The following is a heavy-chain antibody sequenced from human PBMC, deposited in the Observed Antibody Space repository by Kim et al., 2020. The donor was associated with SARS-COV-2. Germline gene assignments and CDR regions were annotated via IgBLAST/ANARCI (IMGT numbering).Heavy chain of an antibody. J-gene: IGHJ3*02. CDR1: GFTFSSYA. Sequence: GGSLRLSCAASGFTFSSYAMSWVRQAPGKGLDWVSVVYSDGSSTYYADSVKGRFTISRDNSKNTLYLQMNSLRAEDTAVYYCAKDNYDSSVYYLWGGAFDIWGQGTMVTVSS. CDR3: AKDNYDSSVYYLWGGAFDI. V-gene: IGHV3-23*03. CDR2: VYSDGSST. D-gene: IGHD3-22*01.